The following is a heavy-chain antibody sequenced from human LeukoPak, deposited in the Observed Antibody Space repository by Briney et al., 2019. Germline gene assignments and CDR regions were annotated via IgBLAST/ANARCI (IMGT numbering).Heavy chain of an antibody. CDR3: ARVRGNYGAFGY. Sequence: SETLSLTCTVSGGSISSSSYYWGWIRQPPGKGLEWIGSIYYSGSTYYNPSLKSRVTISVDTSKNQFSLKLSSVTAADTAVYYCARVRGNYGAFGYWGQGTLVTVSS. V-gene: IGHV4-39*07. CDR1: GGSISSSSYY. D-gene: IGHD4/OR15-4a*01. J-gene: IGHJ4*02. CDR2: IYYSGST.